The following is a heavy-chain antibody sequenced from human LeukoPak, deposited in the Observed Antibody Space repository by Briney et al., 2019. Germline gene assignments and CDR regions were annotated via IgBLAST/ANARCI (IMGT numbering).Heavy chain of an antibody. J-gene: IGHJ4*02. CDR2: IYYSGST. V-gene: IGHV4-30-4*01. CDR1: GGSISSGDYY. D-gene: IGHD5-18*01. Sequence: PSETLSLTCTVSGGSISSGDYYWSWLRQPPGKGLEWIGYIYYSGSTYYDPSLKSRVTISVDTSKNQFSLKLSAVTAADTAVYYCARGDTAMVTRYFDYWDQGTLVTVSS. CDR3: ARGDTAMVTRYFDY.